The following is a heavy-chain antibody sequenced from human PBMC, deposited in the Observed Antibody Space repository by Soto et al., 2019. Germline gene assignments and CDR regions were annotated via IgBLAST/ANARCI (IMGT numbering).Heavy chain of an antibody. J-gene: IGHJ5*02. CDR3: ARILWNDPYYNWFDP. Sequence: QVTLNESGPVLVKPTETLTLTCTVSGFSLSNARMGVSWIRQPPGKALEWLAHIFSNDEKSYSTSLKSRLTISKDTSKSQVVLTMTNMDPVDTATYYCARILWNDPYYNWFDPWGQGTLVTVSS. V-gene: IGHV2-26*01. D-gene: IGHD1-1*01. CDR2: IFSNDEK. CDR1: GFSLSNARMG.